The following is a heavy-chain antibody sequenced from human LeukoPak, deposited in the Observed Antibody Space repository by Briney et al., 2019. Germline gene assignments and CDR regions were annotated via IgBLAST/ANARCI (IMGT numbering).Heavy chain of an antibody. Sequence: SETLSLTCTVSGGSVNRGEYFWGWIRQPPGKGLEWIVNIYYSGDSFYNPSLKSRITISIDTSNNQFSLKLSSVTAADTALYYCARLYCGGDCDSHYMDVWGKGTTVIVSS. V-gene: IGHV4-30-4*08. J-gene: IGHJ6*03. D-gene: IGHD2-21*01. CDR3: ARLYCGGDCDSHYMDV. CDR2: IYYSGDS. CDR1: GGSVNRGEYF.